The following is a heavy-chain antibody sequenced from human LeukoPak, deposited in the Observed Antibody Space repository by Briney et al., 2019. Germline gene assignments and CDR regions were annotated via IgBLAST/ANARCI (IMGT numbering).Heavy chain of an antibody. CDR3: ARVSGSYYSEFDY. D-gene: IGHD3-10*01. Sequence: SETLSLTCTVSGYSISSGYFWGWIRQPPGKGLEWIGSVYYGGSTSYNPSLKSRVTMSVDTSKNQFSLRLTSVTAADTAVYYCARVSGSYYSEFDYWGQGTLVTASS. V-gene: IGHV4-38-2*02. CDR1: GYSISSGYF. CDR2: VYYGGST. J-gene: IGHJ4*02.